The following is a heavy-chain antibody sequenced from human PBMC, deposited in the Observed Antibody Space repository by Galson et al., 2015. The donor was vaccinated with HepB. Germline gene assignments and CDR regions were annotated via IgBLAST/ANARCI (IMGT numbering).Heavy chain of an antibody. V-gene: IGHV1-8*01. CDR3: AVKAAGGPGYYYYYGMDV. D-gene: IGHD6-13*01. Sequence: SVKVSCKASGYTFTSYEINWVRQATGQGLEWMGWMNPNSGNTDFAQKFQGRVTMTRNTSISTAYKELSSLRSEDTAVYYCAVKAAGGPGYYYYYGMDVWGQGTTVTVSS. CDR2: MNPNSGNT. J-gene: IGHJ6*02. CDR1: GYTFTSYE.